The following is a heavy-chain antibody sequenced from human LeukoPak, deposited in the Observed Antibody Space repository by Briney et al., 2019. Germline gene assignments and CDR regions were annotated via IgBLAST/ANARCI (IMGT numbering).Heavy chain of an antibody. CDR3: ARALSNYVDYYYYYYMDV. J-gene: IGHJ6*03. CDR1: GFTFDDYG. CDR2: INWNGGNT. Sequence: PGGSLRLSCAASGFTFDDYGMSWGRQAPGKGLEWVSGINWNGGNTVYVDSVKGRFTICRDNAKNSLYLQMNRLSVEDTALYYCARALSNYVDYYYYYYMDVWGKGTTVTVSS. D-gene: IGHD4-11*01. V-gene: IGHV3-20*04.